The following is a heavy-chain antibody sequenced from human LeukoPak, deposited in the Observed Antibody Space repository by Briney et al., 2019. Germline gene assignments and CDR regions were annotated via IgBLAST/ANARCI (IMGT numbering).Heavy chain of an antibody. J-gene: IGHJ4*02. CDR3: ARVGGVAGRAFDY. D-gene: IGHD6-19*01. Sequence: GGSLRLSCAASGFTFSSYWMHWVRQAPGKGLMWVSRMKGDGSSIKYADSVKGRFTISRDNAKNTLYLQMNSLRAEDTAVYYCARVGGVAGRAFDYWGQGTLVSVSS. CDR2: MKGDGSSI. CDR1: GFTFSSYW. V-gene: IGHV3-74*03.